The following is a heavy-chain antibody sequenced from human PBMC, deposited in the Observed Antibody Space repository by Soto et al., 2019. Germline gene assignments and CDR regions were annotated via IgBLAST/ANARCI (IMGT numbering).Heavy chain of an antibody. V-gene: IGHV3-21*01. Sequence: LRLSSTASGFTFSSSSIKWVRQTPCTGLEWASSISSSSSYIYYADSVKGRFTISRDNAKNSLYLQMNSLRAEDTAVYYCASLDSIRRLSYRMDFSCQR. CDR1: GFTFSSSS. CDR3: ASLDSIRRLSYRMDF. J-gene: IGHJ6*02. D-gene: IGHD3-3*01. CDR2: ISSSSSYI.